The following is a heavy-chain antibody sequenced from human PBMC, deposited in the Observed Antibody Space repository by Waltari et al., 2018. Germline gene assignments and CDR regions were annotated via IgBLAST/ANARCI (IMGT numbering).Heavy chain of an antibody. Sequence: QVQLVQSGAEVKKPGASVKVSCKASGYTFTGYYMHWVRQAPGQGLEWMGRINPNSGGTNDAQKCQGRVTMTRGTSISTAYMELSRLRSDDTAVYYCAREAAAAGSFDYWGQGTLVTVSS. CDR3: AREAAAAGSFDY. CDR1: GYTFTGYY. V-gene: IGHV1-2*06. CDR2: INPNSGGT. D-gene: IGHD6-13*01. J-gene: IGHJ4*02.